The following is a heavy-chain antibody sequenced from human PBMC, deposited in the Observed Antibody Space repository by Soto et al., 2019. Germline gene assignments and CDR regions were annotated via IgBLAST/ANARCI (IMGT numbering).Heavy chain of an antibody. D-gene: IGHD6-19*01. Sequence: QVQLVQSGAEVKKPGSSVKVSCKASGGTFSSYTISWVRQAPGQGLEWMGRIIPILGIANYAQKFQGRVTVTAEKSTCTAYMELSSLRYEDTAVYYCGRLSRPTVAGTLIDDAFEIWGQGTMVTVSS. V-gene: IGHV1-69*02. CDR1: GGTFSSYT. J-gene: IGHJ3*02. CDR2: IIPILGIA. CDR3: GRLSRPTVAGTLIDDAFEI.